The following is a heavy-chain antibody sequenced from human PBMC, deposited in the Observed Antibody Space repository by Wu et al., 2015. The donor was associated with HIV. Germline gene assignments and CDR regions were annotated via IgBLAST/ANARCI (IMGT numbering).Heavy chain of an antibody. V-gene: IGHV1-2*02. J-gene: IGHJ4*02. CDR1: GGTFSSNV. D-gene: IGHD3-22*01. Sequence: QMQLVQSGAEVKKTGSSVRVSCKSSGGTFSSNVISWVRQAPGQRLEWMGWINSNSDDTNFDTNYAQNFQGRVTLTRDTPINTVYMEMSRLGSDDTAVYFCARERVHSSGHYYFDYWGQGTLVTVS. CDR2: INSNSDDT. CDR3: ARERVHSSGHYYFDY.